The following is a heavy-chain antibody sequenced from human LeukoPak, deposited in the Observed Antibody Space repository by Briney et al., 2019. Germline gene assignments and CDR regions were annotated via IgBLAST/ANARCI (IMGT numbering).Heavy chain of an antibody. CDR1: GFTFSNSW. Sequence: GGSLRLSCAASGFTFSNSWMTWVRQAPGKGLEWVANMNADGTNIYHVDSVRGRFTISRDNAKNSLYLQMSSLSAEDTAMYYCARDPGYGAVDYWGQGTLVTVSS. V-gene: IGHV3-7*03. CDR2: MNADGTNI. CDR3: ARDPGYGAVDY. J-gene: IGHJ4*02. D-gene: IGHD5-18*01.